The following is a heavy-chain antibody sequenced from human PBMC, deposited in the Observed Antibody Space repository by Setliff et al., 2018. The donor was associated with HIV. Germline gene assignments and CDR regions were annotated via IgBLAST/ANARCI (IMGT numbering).Heavy chain of an antibody. D-gene: IGHD1-1*01. J-gene: IGHJ3*02. CDR3: ATPHREREDDALDI. CDR2: MYPNGRT. CDR1: GFSIGNFYY. Sequence: PSETLSLTCNVSGFSIGNFYYWGWVRQPPGKGLEWVGSMYPNGRTYYNPSVKSRVTISVDTSKNQFFLKLSSVTAADTAMYYCATPHREREDDALDIWGQGTKVTVSS. V-gene: IGHV4-38-2*02.